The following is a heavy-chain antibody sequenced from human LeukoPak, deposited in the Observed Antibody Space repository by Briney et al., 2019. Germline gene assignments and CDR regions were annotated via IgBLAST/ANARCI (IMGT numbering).Heavy chain of an antibody. CDR1: GFTFTSYA. D-gene: IGHD6-19*01. Sequence: PARSLRLSCAAAGFTFTSYAMSWVRQAPGKWLEWVSAISGSGGSTYYADSVKGRLTISRDNSKNTLYLQMNSLRAEDTAVYYCAKDEGSSGIFWGQGTLVTVSS. CDR3: AKDEGSSGIF. CDR2: ISGSGGST. J-gene: IGHJ4*02. V-gene: IGHV3-23*01.